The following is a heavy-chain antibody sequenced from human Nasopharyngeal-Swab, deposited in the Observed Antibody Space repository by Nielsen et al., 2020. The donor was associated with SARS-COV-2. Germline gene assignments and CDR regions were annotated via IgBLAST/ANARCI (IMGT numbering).Heavy chain of an antibody. CDR1: GFTFSYYS. D-gene: IGHD1-26*01. CDR3: ASSTVGAFDY. Sequence: GESLKISCAASGFTFSYYSMSWVRQGPGKGLEWVSYISSSSSTIYYADSVKGRFTISRDNAKNSLYLQMNSLRDEDTAVYYCASSTVGAFDYWGQGTLVTVSS. CDR2: ISSSSSTI. J-gene: IGHJ4*02. V-gene: IGHV3-48*02.